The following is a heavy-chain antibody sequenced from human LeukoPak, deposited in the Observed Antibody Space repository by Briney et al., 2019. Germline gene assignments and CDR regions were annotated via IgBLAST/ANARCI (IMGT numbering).Heavy chain of an antibody. V-gene: IGHV4-59*08. J-gene: IGHJ4*02. CDR2: IYYSGST. CDR1: GFSFSTYA. D-gene: IGHD3-10*01. CDR3: ASNYYGSGSLDY. Sequence: PGGSLRLSCAASGFSFSTYAMSWVRQAPGKGLEWIGYIYYSGSTNYNPSLKSRVTISVDTSKNQFSLKVSSVTAADTAVYYCASNYYGSGSLDYWGQGNLVTVSS.